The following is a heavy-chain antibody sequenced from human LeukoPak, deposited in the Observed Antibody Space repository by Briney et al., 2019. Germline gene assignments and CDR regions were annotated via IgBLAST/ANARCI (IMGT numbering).Heavy chain of an antibody. Sequence: SETLSLTCTVSGGSISSYYWSWIRQPPGKGLEWIGSIYYSGSTYYNPSLKSRVTISVDTSKNQFSLKLSSVTAADTAVYYCARRGIAARGFDYWGQGTLVTVSS. CDR1: GGSISSYY. D-gene: IGHD6-6*01. CDR3: ARRGIAARGFDY. CDR2: IYYSGST. V-gene: IGHV4-39*01. J-gene: IGHJ4*02.